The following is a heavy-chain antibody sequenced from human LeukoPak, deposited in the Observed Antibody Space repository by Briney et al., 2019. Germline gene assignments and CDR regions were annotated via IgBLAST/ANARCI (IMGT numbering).Heavy chain of an antibody. D-gene: IGHD2-21*01. CDR3: AKDGLAYCGGDCYIEYFYYMDV. Sequence: GGSLRLSCEASGLSFSSFAMHWVRQAPGRGLEWVAVVWYGGSNKYYADSVKGRFTISRDNSRNTLYLEMNSLRPEDTAVYYCAKDGLAYCGGDCYIEYFYYMDVWGKGTTVTVSS. V-gene: IGHV3-30*02. CDR2: VWYGGSNK. J-gene: IGHJ6*03. CDR1: GLSFSSFA.